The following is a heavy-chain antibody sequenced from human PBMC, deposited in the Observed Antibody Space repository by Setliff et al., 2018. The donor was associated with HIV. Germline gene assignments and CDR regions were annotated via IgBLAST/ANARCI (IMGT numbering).Heavy chain of an antibody. CDR3: AREITYDYVWGSFRQGAFDI. V-gene: IGHV4-4*08. CDR2: IYSGGIT. D-gene: IGHD3-16*01. J-gene: IGHJ3*02. Sequence: SETLSLTCAVSGGSISSAYWSWVRQPPGKGLEWIGYIYSGGITKYNPSFKSRVTISVDTSKNRFPLTLRSVTAADTAVYYCAREITYDYVWGSFRQGAFDIWGQGTLVTVSS. CDR1: GGSISSAY.